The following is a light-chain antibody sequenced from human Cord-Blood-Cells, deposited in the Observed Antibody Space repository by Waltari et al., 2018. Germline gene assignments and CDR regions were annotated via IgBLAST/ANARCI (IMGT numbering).Light chain of an antibody. V-gene: IGLV3-1*01. Sequence: YELTQPPSVSVSPAQTPSITCSGDKLGGNYACWYQQKPGQSPVLVIYQDSKRPSGIPERFSGSNSGNTATLTISGTQAMDEADYYCQAWDSSTVVFGGGTKLTVL. J-gene: IGLJ2*01. CDR1: KLGGNY. CDR2: QDS. CDR3: QAWDSSTVV.